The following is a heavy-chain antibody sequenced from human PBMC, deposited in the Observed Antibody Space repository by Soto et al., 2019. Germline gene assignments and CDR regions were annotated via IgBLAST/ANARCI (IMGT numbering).Heavy chain of an antibody. V-gene: IGHV3-15*01. CDR2: IKSKTDGGTT. D-gene: IGHD2-2*02. CDR1: GFTFSNAW. J-gene: IGHJ6*02. Sequence: EVQLVESGGGLVKPGGSLRLSCAASGFTFSNAWMSWVRQAPGKGLEWVGRIKSKTDGGTTDYAAPVKGRFTISRDNAKNSLYLQMSSLRAEDTAVYYCVRDGCSGNSCYIYGMDVWGQGTTVTVSS. CDR3: VRDGCSGNSCYIYGMDV.